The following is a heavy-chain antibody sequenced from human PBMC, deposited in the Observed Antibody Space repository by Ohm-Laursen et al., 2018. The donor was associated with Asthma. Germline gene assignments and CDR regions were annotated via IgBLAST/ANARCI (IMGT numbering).Heavy chain of an antibody. CDR1: GFTFRSYA. Sequence: SLRLSCAASGFTFRSYAMHWVRQAPGKGLEWVAVISYDGSNRYYADSVKGRFTISRDNSKNTLYLQMNSLRAEDTAVYYCAKVGYSSGWYYFDYWGQGTLVTVSS. V-gene: IGHV3-30*04. J-gene: IGHJ4*02. D-gene: IGHD6-19*01. CDR2: ISYDGSNR. CDR3: AKVGYSSGWYYFDY.